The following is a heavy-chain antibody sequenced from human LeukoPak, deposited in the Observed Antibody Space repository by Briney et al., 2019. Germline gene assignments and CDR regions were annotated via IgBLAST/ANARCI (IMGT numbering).Heavy chain of an antibody. J-gene: IGHJ4*02. CDR3: ARDFYDGFALDY. Sequence: KSGGSLRLSCAVSGFTFSAYSMNWVRQAPGKGLEWVSSISTSSIYIYYADSIKGRFTISRDNAKNSLYLQMNSLRAEDTGVYYCARDFYDGFALDYWGQGTLVTASS. CDR1: GFTFSAYS. CDR2: ISTSSIYI. V-gene: IGHV3-21*03. D-gene: IGHD2/OR15-2a*01.